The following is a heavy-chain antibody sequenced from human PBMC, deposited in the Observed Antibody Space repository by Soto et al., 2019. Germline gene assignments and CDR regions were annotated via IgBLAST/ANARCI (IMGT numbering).Heavy chain of an antibody. CDR3: ARVASSSWYRLYFQH. Sequence: QVQLVQSGAEVKKPGASVKVSCKASGYTFTGYYMHWVRQAPGQGLEWMGWINPNSGGTNYAQKFQGSVTITRDTSISTAYMELSRLRSDDTAVYDCARVASSSWYRLYFQHWGQGTLVTVSS. CDR2: INPNSGGT. V-gene: IGHV1-2*02. D-gene: IGHD6-13*01. CDR1: GYTFTGYY. J-gene: IGHJ1*01.